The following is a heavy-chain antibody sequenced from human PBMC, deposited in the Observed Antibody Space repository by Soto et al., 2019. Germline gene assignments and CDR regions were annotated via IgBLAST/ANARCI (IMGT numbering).Heavy chain of an antibody. CDR1: GYTFSTYP. D-gene: IGHD3-10*01. V-gene: IGHV1-3*01. Sequence: QVQLVQSGAEVKEPGASVNVSCKASGYTFSTYPMHWVRQAPGQRLEWMGWISAGNDNTAYSQKFQGRVTIARDTSANTGHMELSSLRSEDTAVYCCARGVMVRGLTYYAMDVWGQGTTVTVSS. CDR3: ARGVMVRGLTYYAMDV. J-gene: IGHJ6*02. CDR2: ISAGNDNT.